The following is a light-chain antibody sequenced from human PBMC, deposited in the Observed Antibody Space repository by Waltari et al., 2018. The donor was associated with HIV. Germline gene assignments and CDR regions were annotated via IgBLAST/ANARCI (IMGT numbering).Light chain of an antibody. V-gene: IGLV3-21*02. J-gene: IGLJ3*02. Sequence: SYVLTQPPSVSVAPGPTASITCGGNNIRSESLHWYQQKPGQAPAVVVYDDDVRPSGIPERFSGSNSDNTATQTINRVEDGDEADYYCQVWDSNNGHQGVFGGGTKLTVL. CDR3: QVWDSNNGHQGV. CDR1: NIRSES. CDR2: DDD.